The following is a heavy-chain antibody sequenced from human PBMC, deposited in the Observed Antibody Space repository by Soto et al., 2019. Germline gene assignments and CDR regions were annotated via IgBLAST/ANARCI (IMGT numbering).Heavy chain of an antibody. Sequence: SETLSLTCTVSGGSISSYYWSWIRQPPGKGLEWIGYIYYSGSTNYNPSLKSRVTISVDTSKNQFSLKLSSVTAADTAVYDCARDGSRSNWPSHSYYYYYMDVWGKGTTVTVSS. V-gene: IGHV4-59*01. D-gene: IGHD6-13*01. CDR2: IYYSGST. CDR1: GGSISSYY. CDR3: ARDGSRSNWPSHSYYYYYMDV. J-gene: IGHJ6*03.